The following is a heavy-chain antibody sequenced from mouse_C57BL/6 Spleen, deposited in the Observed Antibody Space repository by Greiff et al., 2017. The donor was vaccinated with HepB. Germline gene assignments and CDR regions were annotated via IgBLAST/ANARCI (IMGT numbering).Heavy chain of an antibody. V-gene: IGHV8-12*01. CDR1: GFSLSTSGMG. D-gene: IGHD1-1*01. CDR3: ARRGGITTVVAPWWYFDV. Sequence: QVQLKESGPGILQSSQTLSLTCSFSGFSLSTSGMGVSWIRQPSGKGLEWLAHIYWDDDKRYNPSLKSRLTISKDTSRNQVFLKITSVDTADTATYYCARRGGITTVVAPWWYFDVWGTGTTVTVSS. CDR2: IYWDDDK. J-gene: IGHJ1*03.